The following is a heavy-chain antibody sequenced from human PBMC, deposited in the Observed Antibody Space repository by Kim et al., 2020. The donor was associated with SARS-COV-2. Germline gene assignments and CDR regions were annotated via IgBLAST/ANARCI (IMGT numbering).Heavy chain of an antibody. CDR1: GFTFSSYA. J-gene: IGHJ5*02. Sequence: GGSLRLSCAASGFTFSSYAMSWVRQAPGKGLEWVSAISGSGGSTYYADSVKGRFTISRDNSKNTLYLQMNSLRAEDTAVYYCAKDAHYDFWSGSAALRWFDPWGQGTLVTVSS. CDR3: AKDAHYDFWSGSAALRWFDP. D-gene: IGHD3-3*01. CDR2: ISGSGGST. V-gene: IGHV3-23*01.